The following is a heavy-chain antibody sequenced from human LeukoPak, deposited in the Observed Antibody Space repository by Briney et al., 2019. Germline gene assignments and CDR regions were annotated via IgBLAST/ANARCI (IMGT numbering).Heavy chain of an antibody. CDR2: IDSSSRST. V-gene: IGHV3-48*01. CDR3: AREALVATSLGFDY. Sequence: GGSLTLSCAASGFSFSSYKMNWVRQSPGKGLEWVSFIDSSSRSTQYADSVKGRFSISRDNAKNLLYLQMNSLRAEDTAVYYCAREALVATSLGFDYWGQGTLVTVSS. CDR1: GFSFSSYK. J-gene: IGHJ4*02. D-gene: IGHD5-12*01.